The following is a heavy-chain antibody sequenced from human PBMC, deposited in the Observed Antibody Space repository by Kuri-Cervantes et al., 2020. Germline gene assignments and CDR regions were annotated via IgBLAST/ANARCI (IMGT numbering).Heavy chain of an antibody. CDR1: GFTFNSYW. CDR2: IEQYGSEK. J-gene: IGHJ4*02. CDR3: ARMFPTAFCGGDCYFDF. V-gene: IGHV3-7*01. Sequence: ETLSLTCAASGFTFNSYWMSWVRQAPGKGLEWVANIEQYGSEKYYMDSVKGRFTISRDNAKNSLYLQMNSLRAEDTALYYCARMFPTAFCGGDCYFDFWGQGTLVTVSS. D-gene: IGHD2-21*02.